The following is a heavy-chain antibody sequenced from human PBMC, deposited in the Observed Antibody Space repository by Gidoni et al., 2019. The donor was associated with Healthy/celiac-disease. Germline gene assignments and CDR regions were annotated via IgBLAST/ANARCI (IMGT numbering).Heavy chain of an antibody. J-gene: IGHJ4*02. CDR1: GGSFSGYY. V-gene: IGHV4-34*01. D-gene: IGHD4-17*01. CDR3: ARGPLYVDYSRDFDY. Sequence: QVQLQQWGAGLLKPSETLSLTCAVYGGSFSGYYWSWIRQPPGKGLEWIGEINHSGSTNYNPSLKSRVTISVDTSKNQFSLKLSSVTAADTAVYYCARGPLYVDYSRDFDYWGQGTLVTVSS. CDR2: INHSGST.